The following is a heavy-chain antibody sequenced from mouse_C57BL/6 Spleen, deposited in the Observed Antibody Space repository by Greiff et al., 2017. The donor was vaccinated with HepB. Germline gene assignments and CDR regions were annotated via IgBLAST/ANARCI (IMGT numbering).Heavy chain of an antibody. J-gene: IGHJ3*01. V-gene: IGHV1-15*01. CDR3: TRPSSGSWFAY. D-gene: IGHD3-2*02. CDR1: GYTFTDYE. Sequence: QVQLQQSGAELVRPGASVTLSCKASGYTFTDYEMHWVKQTPVHGLEWIGAIDPETGGTAYNQKFKGKAILTADKSSSTAYMELRSLTSEDSAVYYCTRPSSGSWFAYWGQGTLVTVSA. CDR2: IDPETGGT.